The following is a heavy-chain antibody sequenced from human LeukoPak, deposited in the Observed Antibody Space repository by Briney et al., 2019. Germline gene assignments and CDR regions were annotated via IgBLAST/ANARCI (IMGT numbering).Heavy chain of an antibody. CDR2: INHSGST. CDR3: ARGGRIYDYVWGSYRSRLDY. J-gene: IGHJ4*02. Sequence: SETLSLTCAVYGGSFSGYYWSWIRQPPGKGLEWIGEINHSGSTNYNPSLKSRVIISVDTSKNQFSLKLSSVTAADTAVYYCARGGRIYDYVWGSYRSRLDYWGQGTLVTVSS. V-gene: IGHV4-34*01. D-gene: IGHD3-16*02. CDR1: GGSFSGYY.